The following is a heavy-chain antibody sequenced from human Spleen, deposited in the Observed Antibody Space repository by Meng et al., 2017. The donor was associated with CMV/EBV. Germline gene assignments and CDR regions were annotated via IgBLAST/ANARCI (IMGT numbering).Heavy chain of an antibody. CDR2: ISIDGTNT. Sequence: GGSLRLSCAASGFTFSSYAMHWVRQAPGKGLEWVAVISIDGTNTYHADSVKGRFTISRDNSKDTLYLEMTSLRADESAVYYCARRGGRGYCSSTSCAYFDYWGQGTLVTVSS. D-gene: IGHD2-2*01. CDR1: GFTFSSYA. V-gene: IGHV3-30*04. J-gene: IGHJ4*02. CDR3: ARRGGRGYCSSTSCAYFDY.